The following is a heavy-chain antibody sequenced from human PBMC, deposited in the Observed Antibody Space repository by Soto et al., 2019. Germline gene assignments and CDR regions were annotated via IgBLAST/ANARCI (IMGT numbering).Heavy chain of an antibody. V-gene: IGHV3-21*01. Sequence: GGSLRLSCAASGFTFSSYSMNWVRQAPGKGLEWVSSISSSSSYIYYADSVKGRFTISRDNAKNSLYLQMNSLRAEDTAVYYCARDYYGSGSYSNISTLEGGMDVWGQETTVTFSS. CDR1: GFTFSSYS. CDR2: ISSSSSYI. J-gene: IGHJ6*02. CDR3: ARDYYGSGSYSNISTLEGGMDV. D-gene: IGHD3-10*01.